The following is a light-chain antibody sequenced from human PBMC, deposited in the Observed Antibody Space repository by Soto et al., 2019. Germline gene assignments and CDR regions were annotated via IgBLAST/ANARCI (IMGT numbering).Light chain of an antibody. CDR2: GAS. J-gene: IGKJ5*01. V-gene: IGKV3D-20*02. CDR1: QNVRTNY. CDR3: QQRHNWPIT. Sequence: EIVLTQSSGTLSLSAGGRVTLSCGASQNVRTNYLAWYQQKHGQAPRLLIYGASTRASGIPERFSGSGYGTDFTLTISGLETADLGVYYCQQRHNWPITFGQGTRLEIK.